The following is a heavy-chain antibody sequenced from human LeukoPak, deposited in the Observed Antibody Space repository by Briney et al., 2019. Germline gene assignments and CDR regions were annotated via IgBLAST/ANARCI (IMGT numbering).Heavy chain of an antibody. CDR3: ARGGRAYYGSGSYMDY. V-gene: IGHV1-2*02. J-gene: IGHJ4*02. Sequence: ASVKVSCKASGYTFTGYYMHWVRQAPGQGLEWMGWINPNSGGTNYAQKFQGRVTMTRDTSISTAYMELSRLRSDDTAVYYCARGGRAYYGSGSYMDYWGQGTLVTVSS. CDR1: GYTFTGYY. D-gene: IGHD3-10*01. CDR2: INPNSGGT.